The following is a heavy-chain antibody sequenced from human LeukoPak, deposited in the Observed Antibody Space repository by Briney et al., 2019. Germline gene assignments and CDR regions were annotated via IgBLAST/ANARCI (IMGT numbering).Heavy chain of an antibody. CDR3: ARAKEKWEEFDY. D-gene: IGHD1-26*01. CDR2: VNPNSGNT. CDR1: GYTFISYD. J-gene: IGHJ4*02. V-gene: IGHV1-8*01. Sequence: ASVKVSCKASGYTFISYDINWVRQATGQGLEWMGWVNPNSGNTGYAQKFQGRVTMTRNTSISTAYMELSSLRSEDTAVYYCARAKEKWEEFDYWGQGTLVTVSS.